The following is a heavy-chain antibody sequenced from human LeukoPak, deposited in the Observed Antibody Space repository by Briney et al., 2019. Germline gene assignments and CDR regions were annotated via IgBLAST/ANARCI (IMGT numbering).Heavy chain of an antibody. CDR1: GGSISSSNW. D-gene: IGHD1-1*01. CDR2: IYHSGST. J-gene: IGHJ6*04. CDR3: ARGGKLERRPSYYYYGMDA. Sequence: SGTLSLTCAVSGGSISSSNWWSWVRQPPGKGLEWIGEIYHSGSTNYNPSLKSRVTISVDKSKNQFSLKLSSVTAADTAVYYCARGGKLERRPSYYYYGMDAWGKGTTVTVSS. V-gene: IGHV4-4*02.